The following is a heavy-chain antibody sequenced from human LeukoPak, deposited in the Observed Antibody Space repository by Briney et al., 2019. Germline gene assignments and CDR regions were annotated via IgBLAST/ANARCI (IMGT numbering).Heavy chain of an antibody. Sequence: GGSLRLSCAASGFTVSSNYMSWVRQAPGKGLEWVSVIYSGGSTYYADSVKGRFTISRDNSKNTLYLQMNSLRAEDTAVYYCARGARYCSSTRCYSDYAFDIWGQGTMVAVSS. CDR2: IYSGGST. J-gene: IGHJ3*02. CDR3: ARGARYCSSTRCYSDYAFDI. CDR1: GFTVSSNY. V-gene: IGHV3-66*02. D-gene: IGHD2-2*01.